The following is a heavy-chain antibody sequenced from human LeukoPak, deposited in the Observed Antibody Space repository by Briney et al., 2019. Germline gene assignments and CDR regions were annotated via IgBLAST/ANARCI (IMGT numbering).Heavy chain of an antibody. D-gene: IGHD3-9*01. J-gene: IGHJ4*02. CDR1: GYTFTSYY. CDR3: ARDDYDILTGYYPSPFDY. V-gene: IGHV1-46*01. Sequence: ASVKVPCKASGYTFTSYYMNWVRQAPGQGLEWMGIINPSGGSASYAQKFQGRVTMTRDTSTSTVYMELSSLRSEDTAVYYCARDDYDILTGYYPSPFDYWGQGTLVTVSS. CDR2: INPSGGSA.